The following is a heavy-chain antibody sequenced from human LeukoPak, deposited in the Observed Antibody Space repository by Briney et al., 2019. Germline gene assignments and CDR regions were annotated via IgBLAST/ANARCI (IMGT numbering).Heavy chain of an antibody. CDR2: ISGLGDGT. J-gene: IGHJ4*02. CDR3: AKDLPRYTIIRGVKTFDY. Sequence: GGSLRLSCAASGFTFSSYAMTWVRQAPGKGLEWVAGISGLGDGTYYADSVKGRFTISRDNSKNTVYLQMNSLRADDTAVYYCAKDLPRYTIIRGVKTFDYWGLGTQVAVSS. CDR1: GFTFSSYA. V-gene: IGHV3-23*01. D-gene: IGHD3-10*01.